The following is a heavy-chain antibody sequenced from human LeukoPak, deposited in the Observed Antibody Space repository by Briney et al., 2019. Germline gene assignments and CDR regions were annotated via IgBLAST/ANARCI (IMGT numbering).Heavy chain of an antibody. CDR2: IYYGGST. Sequence: SETLSLTCTVSGGSISSGGYYWSWLRQHPGKGLEWIGYIYYGGSTYYNPSLKSRVTISVDTSKNQFSLKLSSVTAADTAVYYCARAGRYYDSSGYYNWFDPWGQGTLVTVSS. CDR1: GGSISSGGYY. D-gene: IGHD3-22*01. V-gene: IGHV4-31*03. J-gene: IGHJ5*02. CDR3: ARAGRYYDSSGYYNWFDP.